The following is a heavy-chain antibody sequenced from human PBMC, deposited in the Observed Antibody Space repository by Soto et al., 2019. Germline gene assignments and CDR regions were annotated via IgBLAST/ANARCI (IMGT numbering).Heavy chain of an antibody. CDR1: GGSVSDKTYY. J-gene: IGHJ4*02. Sequence: SETLSLACSVSGGSVSDKTYYWSWIRQPPGKRLEWIGYVYYSGTTNYNPSLKSRVTISVDLSKNRSSLRLSSVTTADTALYYCARTTAVPNTLRSRYFFDYWGQGTLVTVSS. CDR3: ARTTAVPNTLRSRYFFDY. CDR2: VYYSGTT. V-gene: IGHV4-61*01. D-gene: IGHD4-17*01.